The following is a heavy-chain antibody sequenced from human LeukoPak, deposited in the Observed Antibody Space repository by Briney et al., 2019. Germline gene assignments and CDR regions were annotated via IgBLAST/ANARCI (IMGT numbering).Heavy chain of an antibody. CDR2: INHGGGT. V-gene: IGHV4-34*01. CDR3: ARGRLFVVD. Sequence: SETLSLTCAVYGGSFSGYYWSWIRQPPGKGLEWIGEINHGGGTNYNPSLKSRVTISVDTSKNQFSLKLSSVTASDTAVYYCARGRLFVVDWGQGTLVTVSP. CDR1: GGSFSGYY. D-gene: IGHD6-6*01. J-gene: IGHJ4*02.